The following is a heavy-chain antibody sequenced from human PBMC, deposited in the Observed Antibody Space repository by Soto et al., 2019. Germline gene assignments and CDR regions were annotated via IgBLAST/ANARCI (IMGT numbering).Heavy chain of an antibody. CDR2: TYSSANT. CDR1: GGTISGYY. D-gene: IGHD3-3*01. Sequence: PSETLSLTCSVTGGTISGYYWTWIRQPAGKGLEWIGRTYSSANTTYNPSLQSRVTMSLDTSHNQFSLRLTSVTAADTAVYYCARGQRFSDWFEPCGQGTLVTVSS. V-gene: IGHV4-4*07. CDR3: ARGQRFSDWFEP. J-gene: IGHJ5*02.